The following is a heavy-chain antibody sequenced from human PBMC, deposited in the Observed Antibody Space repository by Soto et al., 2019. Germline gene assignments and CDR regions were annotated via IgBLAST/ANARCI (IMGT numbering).Heavy chain of an antibody. J-gene: IGHJ4*02. V-gene: IGHV3-30*18. CDR2: VSYDGSNK. Sequence: GSLRLSCAASGFTFSSYCMHWVRQAPGKGLEWVAVVSYDGSNKYYADSVKGRFTISRDNSKNTLYLQMNSLRAEDTAVYYCAKDSAAAGIAVAGTPSSFDYWGQGTLVTVSS. D-gene: IGHD6-19*01. CDR1: GFTFSSYC. CDR3: AKDSAAAGIAVAGTPSSFDY.